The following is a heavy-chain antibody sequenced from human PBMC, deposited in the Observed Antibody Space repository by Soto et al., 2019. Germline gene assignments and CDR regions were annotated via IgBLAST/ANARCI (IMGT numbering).Heavy chain of an antibody. CDR2: ISSSSDII. CDR3: ANEGVFYGTSQWYYFDY. CDR1: GFTFSSYS. V-gene: IGHV3-48*01. D-gene: IGHD2-15*01. Sequence: GGSLRLSCAASGFTFSSYSMNWVRQAPGKGLEWVSYISSSSDIIYYADSVKGRFTISRDNSKNTLYLQMNSLRAEDTAVYYCANEGVFYGTSQWYYFDYWGQGTLVTVSS. J-gene: IGHJ4*02.